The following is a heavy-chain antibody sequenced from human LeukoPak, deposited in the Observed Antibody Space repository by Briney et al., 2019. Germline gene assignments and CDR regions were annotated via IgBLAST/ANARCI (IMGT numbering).Heavy chain of an antibody. CDR3: ARTTIFGVVNKIDY. D-gene: IGHD3-3*01. J-gene: IGHJ4*01. Sequence: LETLCLTCAVYGGSFSGFYLSWIRQPPGKGLEWIGGINHSGSTIYTPSLKSRVTILVYTSKNQCSLKLCSVTAADTAVYYCARTTIFGVVNKIDYWGQGTLVT. CDR2: INHSGST. CDR1: GGSFSGFY. V-gene: IGHV4-34*01.